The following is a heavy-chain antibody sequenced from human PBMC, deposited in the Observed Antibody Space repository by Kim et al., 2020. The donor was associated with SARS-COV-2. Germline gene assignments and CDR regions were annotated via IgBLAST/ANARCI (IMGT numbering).Heavy chain of an antibody. V-gene: IGHV6-1*01. CDR3: ARNYYGMDV. CDR2: WYN. J-gene: IGHJ6*02. Sequence: WYNDYAVSVKSRITINPDTSKNQFSLQLNSVTPEDTAVYYCARNYYGMDVWGQGTTVTVSS.